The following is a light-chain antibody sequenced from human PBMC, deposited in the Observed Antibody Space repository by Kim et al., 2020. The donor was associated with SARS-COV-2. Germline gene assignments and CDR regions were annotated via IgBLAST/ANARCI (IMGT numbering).Light chain of an antibody. CDR1: ENIGTY. V-gene: IGKV3-15*01. CDR3: QQYNNWPWT. J-gene: IGKJ1*01. Sequence: IVMTQSPATLSVSPGERATLSCRANENIGTYLAWYQQKPGQAPKFLISRASTRATGVPARFTGSGSGTEFTLTISSLQSEDFAVYHCQQYNNWPWTFGQGTKVDI. CDR2: RAS.